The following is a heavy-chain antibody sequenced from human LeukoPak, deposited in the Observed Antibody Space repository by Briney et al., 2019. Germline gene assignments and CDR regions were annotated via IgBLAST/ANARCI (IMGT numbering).Heavy chain of an antibody. CDR1: GYSFTSYW. CDR2: IYPGDSDT. J-gene: IGHJ2*01. CDR3: ARRFVVVVAATYYWYFDL. V-gene: IGHV5-51*01. Sequence: GESLKISCKGSGYSFTSYWIGWVRQMPGKGLEWMGIIYPGDSDTRYSPSFQGQVTISADKSISTAYLQWSSLKASDTAMYYCARRFVVVVAATYYWYFDLWGRGTLVTVSS. D-gene: IGHD2-15*01.